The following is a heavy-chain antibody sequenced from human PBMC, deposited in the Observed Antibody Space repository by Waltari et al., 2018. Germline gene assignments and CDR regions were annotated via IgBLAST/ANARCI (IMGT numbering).Heavy chain of an antibody. CDR3: ARGGRFTTAPYFDL. Sequence: EVQLVESGGGLVQPGGSLRLSCAASGFTFSSNSMNWLRQAPGKGLEWVSYIPYSGDTKYYADSGKGRFTISSDNGQSSLFLQMNSLTAEDTAVYYCARGGRFTTAPYFDLWGRGTLVTVSS. V-gene: IGHV3-48*01. D-gene: IGHD3-22*01. CDR1: GFTFSSNS. CDR2: IPYSGDTK. J-gene: IGHJ4*02.